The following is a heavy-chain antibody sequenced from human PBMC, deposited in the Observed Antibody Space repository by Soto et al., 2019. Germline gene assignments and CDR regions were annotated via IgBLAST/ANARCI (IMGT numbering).Heavy chain of an antibody. CDR2: IYYRGST. V-gene: IGHV4-59*11. J-gene: IGHJ6*02. D-gene: IGHD1-26*01. CDR1: GGSISSHY. Sequence: PSETLSLTCTVSGGSISSHYWSWVRQAPGKGLEWIGHIYYRGSTTYNPSLRSRSTISVDTSNNQFSLKLNSVTTADTAVYYCARDGREASCMHVWGQGTKVTVSS. CDR3: ARDGREASCMHV.